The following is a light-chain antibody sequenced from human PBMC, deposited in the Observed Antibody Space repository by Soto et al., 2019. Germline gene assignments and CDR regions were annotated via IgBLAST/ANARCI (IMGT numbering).Light chain of an antibody. CDR1: QSVNKW. V-gene: IGKV1-5*01. J-gene: IGKJ1*01. CDR3: QQYNSYSEA. Sequence: DIQLTQSPSTLSASFGDRVTITCRASQSVNKWLAWFQQKPGKVPKLLIFDASTLQTGVPSRFGGGGSGTEFTLTISGLQPDDFATYYCQQYNSYSEAFGQGTKVDI. CDR2: DAS.